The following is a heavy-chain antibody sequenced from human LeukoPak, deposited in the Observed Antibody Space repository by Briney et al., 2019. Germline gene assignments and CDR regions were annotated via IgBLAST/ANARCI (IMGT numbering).Heavy chain of an antibody. V-gene: IGHV4-34*01. Sequence: SETLSLTCTVSGGSISNYSWSWIRQPPGKGLEWIGEINHSGSTDYNPSLKSRVTISVDTSKNQFSLKLSSVTAADTAVYYCADGSLGVFDYWGQGTLVTVSS. D-gene: IGHD3-10*01. CDR3: ADGSLGVFDY. J-gene: IGHJ4*02. CDR1: GGSISNYS. CDR2: INHSGST.